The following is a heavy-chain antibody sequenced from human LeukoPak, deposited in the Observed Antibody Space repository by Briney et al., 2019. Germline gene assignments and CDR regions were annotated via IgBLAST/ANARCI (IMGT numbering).Heavy chain of an antibody. CDR1: GVSVSSNSVT. CDR2: TYYRSTWYN. CDR3: ARRLTQYDCFDP. Sequence: SQTLSLTCAISGVSVSSNSVTWNWIRQSPSRGLEWLGRTYYRSTWYNDYAVSVRGRITVNPDTSKNQFSLHLNSETPEDTAVYYCARRLTQYDCFDPWGQGILVTVSS. V-gene: IGHV6-1*01. D-gene: IGHD2-2*01. J-gene: IGHJ5*02.